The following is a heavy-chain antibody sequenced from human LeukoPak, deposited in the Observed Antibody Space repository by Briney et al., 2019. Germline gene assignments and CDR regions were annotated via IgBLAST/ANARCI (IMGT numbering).Heavy chain of an antibody. CDR2: INGVSSHI. V-gene: IGHV3-21*04. J-gene: IGHJ4*02. CDR1: GFIFSAFG. Sequence: GRSLRLSCAASGFIFSAFGMHWVRQAPGKGLEWVSSINGVSSHIYYADSVKGRFTISRDNSKNTLFLQMNSLRAEDTAVYYCAKRGSVGTLGHFDYWGQGTLVTVSS. CDR3: AKRGSVGTLGHFDY. D-gene: IGHD6-13*01.